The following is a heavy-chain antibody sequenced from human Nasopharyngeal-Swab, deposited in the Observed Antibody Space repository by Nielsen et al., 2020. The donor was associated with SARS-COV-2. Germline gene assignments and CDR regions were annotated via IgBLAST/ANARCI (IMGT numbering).Heavy chain of an antibody. D-gene: IGHD1-26*01. V-gene: IGHV1-69*06. CDR2: IIPIFGTA. CDR1: GGTFSSYA. J-gene: IGHJ4*02. CDR3: ARVGYSGSYLYYFDY. Sequence: SVKVSCKASGGTFSSYAISWVRQAPGQGLEWMGGIIPIFGTANYAQKFQGRVTITADKSTSTAYMELSSLRSEDTAVYYCARVGYSGSYLYYFDYWGQGTLVTVSS.